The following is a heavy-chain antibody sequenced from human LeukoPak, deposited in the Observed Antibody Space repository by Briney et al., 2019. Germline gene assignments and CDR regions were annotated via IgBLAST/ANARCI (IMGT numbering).Heavy chain of an antibody. Sequence: GGSLRLSCAASGFTFDDYGMSWVRQAPGKGLEWVSGINWNGGSTGYADSVKGRFTISRDNSKNTLYLQMNSLRAEDTAVYYCAKEWELGAFDIWGQGTMVTVSS. CDR2: INWNGGST. D-gene: IGHD1-26*01. CDR3: AKEWELGAFDI. CDR1: GFTFDDYG. V-gene: IGHV3-20*04. J-gene: IGHJ3*02.